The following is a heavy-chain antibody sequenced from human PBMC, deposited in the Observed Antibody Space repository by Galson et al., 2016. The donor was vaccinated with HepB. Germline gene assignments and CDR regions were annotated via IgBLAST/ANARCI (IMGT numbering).Heavy chain of an antibody. J-gene: IGHJ3*01. CDR1: GGSISSLGHY. CDR2: MYYSGNA. CDR3: ARSNYHDTSRAFDF. Sequence: TLSLTCTVSGGSISSLGHYWTWIRQNPEKGLQWIGYMYYSGNAHYNPSLKSRVIISIDTSKNQFSLKLSSVTAADTAVYFCARSNYHDTSRAFDFWGQGTVITVSS. V-gene: IGHV4-31*03. D-gene: IGHD3-22*01.